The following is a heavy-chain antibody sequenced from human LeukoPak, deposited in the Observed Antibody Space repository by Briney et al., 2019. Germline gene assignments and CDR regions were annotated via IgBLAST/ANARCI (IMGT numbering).Heavy chain of an antibody. J-gene: IGHJ4*02. CDR2: ISSSGSTI. V-gene: IGHV3-11*01. D-gene: IGHD3-9*01. CDR1: GFTFSDYY. Sequence: GGSLRLSCAASGFTFSDYYMSWIRQAPGKGLEWVSDISSSGSTIYYADSVKGRFTISRDNAKNSLYLQMNSLRAEDTAVYYCARGSRQYYDILTGYPTYSYFDYWGQGTLVTVSS. CDR3: ARGSRQYYDILTGYPTYSYFDY.